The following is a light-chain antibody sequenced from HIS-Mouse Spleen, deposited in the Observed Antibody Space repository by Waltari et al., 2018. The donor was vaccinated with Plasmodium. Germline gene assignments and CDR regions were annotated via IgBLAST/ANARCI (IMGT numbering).Light chain of an antibody. J-gene: IGKJ2*01. V-gene: IGKV4-1*01. CDR2: WAP. CDR3: QQYYSTPPYT. CDR1: PSVLYSSNNKNY. Sequence: DIVMTQSPDSLAVSLGERATINCKSSPSVLYSSNNKNYLACYQQKPGQPPKLLIYWAPTRESGVPDRFSGSGSGTDFTLTISSLQAEDVAVYYCQQYYSTPPYTFGQGTKLEIK.